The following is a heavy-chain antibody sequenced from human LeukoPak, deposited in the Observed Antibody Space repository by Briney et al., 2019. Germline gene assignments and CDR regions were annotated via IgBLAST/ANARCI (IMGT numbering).Heavy chain of an antibody. J-gene: IGHJ3*02. CDR1: GFTVNSNY. D-gene: IGHD6-13*01. Sequence: GGSLRLSCAASGFTVNSNYMSWVRQAPGKGLEWVSVIYSGGSTYYADSVKGRFTISRDNSKNTLYLQMNSLRAEDTAVYYCAREYSSSWYGAFDIWGQGTMVTVSS. CDR3: AREYSSSWYGAFDI. V-gene: IGHV3-53*05. CDR2: IYSGGST.